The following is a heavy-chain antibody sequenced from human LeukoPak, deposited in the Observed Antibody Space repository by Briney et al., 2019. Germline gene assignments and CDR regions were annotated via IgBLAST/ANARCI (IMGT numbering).Heavy chain of an antibody. D-gene: IGHD3-9*01. J-gene: IGHJ4*02. Sequence: GGSLRLSCAASGFTFSSYGMHWVRQAPGKGLEWVAFIRYDGSNKYYADSVKGRFTISRDNAKTSLYLQMNSLRAEDTAVYYCARGHRYDWGQGTLVTVSS. CDR1: GFTFSSYG. CDR3: ARGHRYD. CDR2: IRYDGSNK. V-gene: IGHV3-30*02.